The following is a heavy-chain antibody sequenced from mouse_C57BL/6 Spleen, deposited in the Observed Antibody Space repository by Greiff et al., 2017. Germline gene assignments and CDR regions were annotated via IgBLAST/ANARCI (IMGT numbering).Heavy chain of an antibody. J-gene: IGHJ3*01. Sequence: EVKVVESGGGLVKPGGSLKLSCAASGFTFSSYAMSWVRQTPEKRLEWVATISDGGSYTYYPDNVKGRFTISRDNAKNNLYLQMSHLKSEDTAMYDCARDGLLGAWFAYWGQGTLVTVSA. CDR2: ISDGGSYT. CDR3: ARDGLLGAWFAY. V-gene: IGHV5-4*01. CDR1: GFTFSSYA. D-gene: IGHD2-3*01.